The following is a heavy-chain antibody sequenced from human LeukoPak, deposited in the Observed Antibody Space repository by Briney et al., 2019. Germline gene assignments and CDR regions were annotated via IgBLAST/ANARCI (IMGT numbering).Heavy chain of an antibody. J-gene: IGHJ6*02. CDR3: ARLSLSEGLDV. CDR1: GGSFSGYY. CDR2: INHSGST. D-gene: IGHD1-26*01. V-gene: IGHV4-34*01. Sequence: SETLSLTCAVYGGSFSGYYWSWIRQPPGKGLEWIGEINHSGSTNYNPSLKSRVTISVDTSKNQFSLKLSSVTAADTAVYYCARLSLSEGLDVWGQGTTVTVSS.